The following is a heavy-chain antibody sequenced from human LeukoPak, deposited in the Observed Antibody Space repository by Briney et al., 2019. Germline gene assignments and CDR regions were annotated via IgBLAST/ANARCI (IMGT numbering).Heavy chain of an antibody. V-gene: IGHV3-53*01. Sequence: GGSLRLSCAASGFSVSSNYMSWVRQPPGKGLEWVSLIFSDGRTFYADSVKGRFTISRDNSKNTLSLQMNSLRGEDTAMYYCVRDSGSWYHLGYWGQGTLVTASS. CDR1: GFSVSSNY. D-gene: IGHD6-13*01. CDR3: VRDSGSWYHLGY. CDR2: IFSDGRT. J-gene: IGHJ4*02.